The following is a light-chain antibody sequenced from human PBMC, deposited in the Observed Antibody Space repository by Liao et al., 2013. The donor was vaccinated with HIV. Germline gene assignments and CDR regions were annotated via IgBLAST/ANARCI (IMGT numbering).Light chain of an antibody. CDR2: QDN. Sequence: SDALTQPPSVSVSPGQTATITCSGDHLGNKFACWYQQKPGQSPMLVIYQDNKRPSGIPERLSGSNSGNTATLTISGTQAMDEADYYCQAWDSSTVVFGGGTKLTVL. CDR1: HLGNKF. CDR3: QAWDSSTVV. J-gene: IGLJ2*01. V-gene: IGLV3-1*01.